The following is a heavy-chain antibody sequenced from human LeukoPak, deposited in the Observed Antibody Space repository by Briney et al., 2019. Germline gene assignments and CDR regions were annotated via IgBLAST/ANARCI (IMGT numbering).Heavy chain of an antibody. D-gene: IGHD1-26*01. V-gene: IGHV3-30-3*01. CDR3: ARNLEWELQEDYYGMDV. CDR1: GFTFSSYA. Sequence: PGRSLRLSCAASGFTFSSYAMHWVRQAPGKGLDRVAVISYDGSNKYYSDSVKGRFTISRDNSKNTLYLQMNSLRAEDTAVYYCARNLEWELQEDYYGMDVWGQGTTVTVSS. J-gene: IGHJ6*02. CDR2: ISYDGSNK.